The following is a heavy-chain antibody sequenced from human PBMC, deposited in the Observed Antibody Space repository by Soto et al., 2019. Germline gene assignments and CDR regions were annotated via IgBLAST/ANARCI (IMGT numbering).Heavy chain of an antibody. D-gene: IGHD3-10*01. CDR1: GFSLSTSGVG. CDR3: AHTHTPYYYGSGSWEGFDY. J-gene: IGHJ4*02. Sequence: QITLKESGPTLVKPTQTLTLTCTFSGFSLSTSGVGVGWIRQPPGKALEWLALIYWDDDKRYSPSLKSRLTITKDTSKNQVVLTMTNMDPVDTATYYCAHTHTPYYYGSGSWEGFDYWGQGTLVTVSS. CDR2: IYWDDDK. V-gene: IGHV2-5*02.